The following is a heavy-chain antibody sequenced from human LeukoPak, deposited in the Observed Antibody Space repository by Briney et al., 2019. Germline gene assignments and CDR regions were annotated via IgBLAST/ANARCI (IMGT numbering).Heavy chain of an antibody. CDR1: GYTFTGYY. J-gene: IGHJ5*02. V-gene: IGHV1-2*02. Sequence: ASVKVSCKASGYTFTGYYMHWVRQAPGQGLEWMGWINPNSGGTNYAQKFQGRVTMTRDTSISTAYMELSRLRSDDTAVYYCAGDSITMVRGDPYNWFDPWGQGTLVTVSS. CDR3: AGDSITMVRGDPYNWFDP. CDR2: INPNSGGT. D-gene: IGHD3-10*01.